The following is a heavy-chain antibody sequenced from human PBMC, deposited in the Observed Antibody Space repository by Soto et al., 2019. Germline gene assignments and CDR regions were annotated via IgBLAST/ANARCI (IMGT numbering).Heavy chain of an antibody. J-gene: IGHJ3*02. CDR3: AKDSLQDYCSGGSCYSGAFDI. D-gene: IGHD2-15*01. Sequence: TGGSLRLSCAASGFTFSSYAMSWVRQAPGKGLEWVSAISGSGGSTYYADSVKGRFTISRDNSKNTLYLQMNSLRAEDTAVYYCAKDSLQDYCSGGSCYSGAFDIWGQGTMVTVSS. CDR2: ISGSGGST. CDR1: GFTFSSYA. V-gene: IGHV3-23*01.